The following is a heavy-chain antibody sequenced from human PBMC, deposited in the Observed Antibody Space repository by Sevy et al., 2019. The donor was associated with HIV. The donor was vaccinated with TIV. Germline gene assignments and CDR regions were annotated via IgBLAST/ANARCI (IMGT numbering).Heavy chain of an antibody. CDR3: ARDPGYYDSSGYPGYYFDY. J-gene: IGHJ4*02. D-gene: IGHD3-22*01. Sequence: SETLSLTCTVSGYSISSGYYWGWIRQPPGKGLEWIGSIYHSGSTYYNPSFKSRVTISVDTSKNQFSLKLSSVTAADTAVYYCARDPGYYDSSGYPGYYFDYWGQGTLVTVSS. V-gene: IGHV4-38-2*02. CDR1: GYSISSGYY. CDR2: IYHSGST.